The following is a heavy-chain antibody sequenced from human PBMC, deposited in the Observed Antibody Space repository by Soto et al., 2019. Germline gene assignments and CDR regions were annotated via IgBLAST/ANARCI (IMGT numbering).Heavy chain of an antibody. CDR2: IYYSGST. CDR1: GGSISSSSYY. D-gene: IGHD3-3*01. Sequence: QLQLQESGPGLVKPSETLSLTCTVSGGSISSSSYYWGWIRQPPGKGLEYIGSIYYSGSTDYNPSLKSRVTIAVDTSKNQFSVKLSSVTAADTALSYCARIWSGFWDYWGQGTLVTVSS. CDR3: ARIWSGFWDY. J-gene: IGHJ4*02. V-gene: IGHV4-39*01.